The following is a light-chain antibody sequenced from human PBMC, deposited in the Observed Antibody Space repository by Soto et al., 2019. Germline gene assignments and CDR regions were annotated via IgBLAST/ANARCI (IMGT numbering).Light chain of an antibody. CDR1: QSISSY. Sequence: DIQMTQSPSSLSASVGDRVTITCRASQSISSYLNWYQQKPGKAPKLLIYAASSLQSGVPSRFSGSGSGTDFTLTISSLQPEDFATYYCQQSYGTPPWTFGQGTKVDI. V-gene: IGKV1-39*01. J-gene: IGKJ1*01. CDR3: QQSYGTPPWT. CDR2: AAS.